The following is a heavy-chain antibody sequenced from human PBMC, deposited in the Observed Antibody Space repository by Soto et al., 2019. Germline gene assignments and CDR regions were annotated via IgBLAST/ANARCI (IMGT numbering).Heavy chain of an antibody. J-gene: IGHJ4*02. CDR3: ARGSYSPHPFVDY. Sequence: PSETLSLTCTVAGGTISRYYWSWIRQPPGKGLEWIGYIYYSGSTNYNPSLKSRVTISVDTSKNQFSLKLSSVTAADTAVYYCARGSYSPHPFVDYWGQGTLVTVSS. D-gene: IGHD2-21*01. CDR1: GGTISRYY. CDR2: IYYSGST. V-gene: IGHV4-59*01.